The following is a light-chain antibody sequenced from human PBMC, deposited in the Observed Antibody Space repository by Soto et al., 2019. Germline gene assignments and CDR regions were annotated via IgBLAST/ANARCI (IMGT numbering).Light chain of an antibody. CDR3: KAYDYSLTASV. CDR1: SSNLGAGYD. J-gene: IGLJ3*02. V-gene: IGLV1-40*01. CDR2: GNR. Sequence: QSVLTQPPSVSGAPGQRVTLSCTGNSSNLGAGYDVHWYQQLPGAAPKLVIFGNRDRPSGVPERFSGSKSGTSASLAITGRQAEDEADYYCKAYDYSLTASVFGGGTKLTVL.